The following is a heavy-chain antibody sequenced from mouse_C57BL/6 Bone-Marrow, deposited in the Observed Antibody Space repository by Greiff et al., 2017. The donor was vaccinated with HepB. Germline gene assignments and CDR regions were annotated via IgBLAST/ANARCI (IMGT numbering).Heavy chain of an antibody. J-gene: IGHJ2*01. D-gene: IGHD1-2*01. Sequence: EVKLQQSGAELVRPGASVKLSCTASGFNIKDDYMHWVKQRPEQGLEWIGWIDPENGDTEYASKFQGKATITADTSSNTAYLQLSSLTSEDTAVYYCTTGVLRHWGQGTTLTVSS. CDR2: IDPENGDT. CDR3: TTGVLRH. CDR1: GFNIKDDY. V-gene: IGHV14-4*01.